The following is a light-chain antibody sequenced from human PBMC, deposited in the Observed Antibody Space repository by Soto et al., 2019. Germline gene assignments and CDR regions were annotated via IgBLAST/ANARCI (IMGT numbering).Light chain of an antibody. CDR3: QQSYSTPTWT. V-gene: IGKV1-39*01. Sequence: DIEMTQSPSSLSACVGERVTIACRLSQSISSYLNWYQQKPGKAPKLLIYAASSLQSGVPSRFSGSGSGTDFTLTISSLQPEDFATYYCQQSYSTPTWTFGQGTKVDIK. J-gene: IGKJ1*01. CDR2: AAS. CDR1: QSISSY.